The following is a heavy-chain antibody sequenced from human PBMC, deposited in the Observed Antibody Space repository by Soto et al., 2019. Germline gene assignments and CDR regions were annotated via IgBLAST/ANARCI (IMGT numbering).Heavy chain of an antibody. CDR3: ARDSEHGGWLMIKYYFDY. V-gene: IGHV1-18*01. D-gene: IGHD6-19*01. Sequence: ASVKVSCKASGYTFTSYGISWVRQAPGQGLEWMGWISAYNGNTNYAQKLQGRVTMTTDTSTSTAYMELRSLRSDDTAVYYCARDSEHGGWLMIKYYFDYWGQGTLVTVSS. CDR1: GYTFTSYG. J-gene: IGHJ4*02. CDR2: ISAYNGNT.